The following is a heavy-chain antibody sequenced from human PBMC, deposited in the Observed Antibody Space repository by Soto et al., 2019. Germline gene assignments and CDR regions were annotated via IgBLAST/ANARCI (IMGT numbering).Heavy chain of an antibody. CDR2: IYPGDSDT. Sequence: GESLKISCKGSGYRFTSYWIGWVRQMPGKGLEWMGIIYPGDSDTIYSPSFQGQVTISADKSISTAYLQWSSLKASDTAMYYCARQFDYGNYYYYGMDVWSQGTTVTVSS. D-gene: IGHD4-17*01. CDR3: ARQFDYGNYYYYGMDV. V-gene: IGHV5-51*01. J-gene: IGHJ6*02. CDR1: GYRFTSYW.